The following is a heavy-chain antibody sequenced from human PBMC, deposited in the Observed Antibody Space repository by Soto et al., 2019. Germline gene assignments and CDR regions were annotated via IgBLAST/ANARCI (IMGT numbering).Heavy chain of an antibody. CDR3: ARHYGTPGDFYDSSGLFDS. CDR2: LFYSGST. Sequence: SETLSLTCTVSGGSVSSRNYYGGWIRQPPGKGLEWIGSLFYSGSTYYNPSLKSRVTISVDTSKNQFSLKLSSVTAADTAVYYCARHYGTPGDFYDSSGLFDSWGQGTLVTVSS. J-gene: IGHJ4*02. V-gene: IGHV4-39*01. D-gene: IGHD3-22*01. CDR1: GGSVSSRNYY.